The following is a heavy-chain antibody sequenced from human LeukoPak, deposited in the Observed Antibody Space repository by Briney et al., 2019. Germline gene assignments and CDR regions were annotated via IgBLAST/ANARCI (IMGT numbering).Heavy chain of an antibody. CDR1: GGSFSGYY. CDR2: INHSGST. D-gene: IGHD3-22*01. V-gene: IGHV4-34*01. Sequence: SETLSLTCAVYGGSFSGYYWSWIRQPAGKGLEWIGEINHSGSTNYNPSLKSRVTISVDTSKNQFSLQLSSVTAADTAVYYCARRLITMIVVVIAVPYFDYWGQGTLVTVSS. CDR3: ARRLITMIVVVIAVPYFDY. J-gene: IGHJ4*02.